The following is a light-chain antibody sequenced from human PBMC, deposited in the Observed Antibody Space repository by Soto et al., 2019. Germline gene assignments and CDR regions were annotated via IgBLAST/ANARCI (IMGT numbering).Light chain of an antibody. J-gene: IGLJ2*01. CDR2: DVS. CDR3: CSYAGSYTLV. CDR1: SSDVGGYNY. Sequence: QSALTQPRSVSGSLGQSVTISCTGTSSDVGGYNYVSWYQQHPGKAPKLMIYDVSKRLSGVPDRFSGSKSGNTASLTISGLQAEDEADYYCCSYAGSYTLVFGGGTKLTVL. V-gene: IGLV2-11*01.